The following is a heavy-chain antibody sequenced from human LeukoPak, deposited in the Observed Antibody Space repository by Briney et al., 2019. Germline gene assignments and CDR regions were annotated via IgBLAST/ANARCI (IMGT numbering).Heavy chain of an antibody. CDR3: ARDIATTNWSDPPKGY. J-gene: IGHJ4*02. Sequence: PGGSLRLSCAVSGFTVSSNYMSWVRQAPGKGLEWVSVIYSGGSTYYADSVKGRFTISRDNSKNTLYLQMNSLRAEDTAVYYCARDIATTNWSDPPKGYWGQGTLVTVSS. D-gene: IGHD1-20*01. CDR1: GFTVSSNY. V-gene: IGHV3-53*01. CDR2: IYSGGST.